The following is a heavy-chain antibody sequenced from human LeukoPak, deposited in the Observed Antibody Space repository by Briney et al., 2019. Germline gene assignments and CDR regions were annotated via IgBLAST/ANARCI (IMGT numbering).Heavy chain of an antibody. D-gene: IGHD3-22*01. CDR3: ARGKRSRDSSGYYYVGY. V-gene: IGHV1-46*01. J-gene: IGHJ4*02. CDR1: GYTFTSYY. CDR2: INPSGGST. Sequence: ASVKVSCKASGYTFTSYYMHWVRQAPGQGLEWMGIINPSGGSTSYAQKFQGRVTMTRDTSTSTVYMELGSLRSEDTAVYYCARGKRSRDSSGYYYVGYWGQGTLVTVSS.